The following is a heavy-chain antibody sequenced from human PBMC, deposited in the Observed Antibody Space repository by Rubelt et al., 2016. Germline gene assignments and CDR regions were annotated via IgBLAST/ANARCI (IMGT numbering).Heavy chain of an antibody. CDR1: GSIGGSNYY. Sequence: GSIGGSNYYWGWIRQPPGKGLEWIASVYYGGSTFYNPSLKTRATISVDRSKNQFSLKVTSVTAADTAIYYCASFYCTTTSCYAGDWYFDLWGRGTLVTV. V-gene: IGHV4-39*01. CDR3: ASFYCTTTSCYAGDWYFDL. J-gene: IGHJ2*01. CDR2: VYYGGST. D-gene: IGHD2-2*01.